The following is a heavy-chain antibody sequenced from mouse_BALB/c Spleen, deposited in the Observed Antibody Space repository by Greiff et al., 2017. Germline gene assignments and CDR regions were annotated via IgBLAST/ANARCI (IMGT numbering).Heavy chain of an antibody. CDR3: AREGYGPWFAY. CDR2: ISDGGSYT. V-gene: IGHV5-4*02. Sequence: EVHLVESGGGLVKPGGSLKLSCAASGFTFSDYYMYWVRQTPEKRLEWVATISDGGSYTYYPDSVKGRFTISRDNAKNNLYLQMSSLKSEDTAMYYCAREGYGPWFAYWGQGTLVTVSA. J-gene: IGHJ3*01. CDR1: GFTFSDYY. D-gene: IGHD1-2*01.